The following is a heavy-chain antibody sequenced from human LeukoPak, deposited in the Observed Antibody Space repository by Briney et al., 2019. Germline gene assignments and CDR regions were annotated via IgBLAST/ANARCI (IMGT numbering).Heavy chain of an antibody. CDR2: VYYRGST. J-gene: IGHJ4*02. CDR1: GXYISSSSYY. D-gene: IGHD6-13*01. V-gene: IGHV4-39*01. CDR3: ARTTRGGSDSWDPYYFDY. Sequence: PSETLSLTCTVSGXYISSSSYYWGWIRQSPGKGLEWIGSVYYRGSTYYNPSLKSRVTISVDTSKNQFSLKLNSVTAADTAVYYCARTTRGGSDSWDPYYFDYWGQGTLVTVSS.